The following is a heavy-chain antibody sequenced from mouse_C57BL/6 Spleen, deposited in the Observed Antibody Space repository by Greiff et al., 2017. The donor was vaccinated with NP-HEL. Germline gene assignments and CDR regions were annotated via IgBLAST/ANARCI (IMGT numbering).Heavy chain of an antibody. V-gene: IGHV1-52*01. D-gene: IGHD2-3*01. CDR2: IDPSDSAT. CDR3: ARYDACPGFAY. Sequence: QVQLQQPGAELVRPGSSVKLSCTASGYTFTSYWMHWVKQRPIQGLEWIGNIDPSDSATHYNQKFKDKATLTVDKSSSTAYMQLSSLTSEDSAVYYCARYDACPGFAYWGQGTLVTVSA. CDR1: GYTFTSYW. J-gene: IGHJ3*01.